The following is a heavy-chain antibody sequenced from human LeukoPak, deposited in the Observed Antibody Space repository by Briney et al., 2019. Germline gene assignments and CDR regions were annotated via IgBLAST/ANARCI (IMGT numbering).Heavy chain of an antibody. CDR1: GFSFTYFW. V-gene: IGHV3-7*01. CDR2: INQDASAK. CDR3: AELGITMIGGV. J-gene: IGHJ6*04. Sequence: GGSLRLSCAASGFSFTYFWMTWVRQAPGKGLEWVANINQDASAKYYVDSVKGRFTISRDNAKNSLYLQMNSLRAEDTAVYYCAELGITMIGGVWGKGTTVTISS. D-gene: IGHD3-10*02.